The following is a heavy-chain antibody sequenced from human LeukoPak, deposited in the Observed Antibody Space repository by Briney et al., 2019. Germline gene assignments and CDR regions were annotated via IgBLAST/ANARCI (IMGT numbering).Heavy chain of an antibody. Sequence: GGSLRLSCAVSGFTFSSYDINWGRQAPGKGLEWISYISSSGNTIYYADSVKGRFTISRDNAKNSLYLQMNSLRAEDTAVYYCARAPRYWYFDLWGRGTLVTVSS. CDR1: GFTFSSYD. CDR3: ARAPRYWYFDL. V-gene: IGHV3-48*03. CDR2: ISSSGNTI. J-gene: IGHJ2*01.